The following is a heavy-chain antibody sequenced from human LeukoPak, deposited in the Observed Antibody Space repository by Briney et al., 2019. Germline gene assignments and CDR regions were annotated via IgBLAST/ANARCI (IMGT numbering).Heavy chain of an antibody. CDR1: GYTFTGYY. V-gene: IGHV1-2*02. Sequence: GASVKVSCKASGYTFTGYYMHWVRQAPGQGLEWMGWINPNSGGTNYAQKFQGRVTMTRDTSISTAYMELSRLRSDDTAVYYCARASPHSSSWNDAFDIWGQGTMVTVSS. CDR2: INPNSGGT. CDR3: ARASPHSSSWNDAFDI. D-gene: IGHD6-13*01. J-gene: IGHJ3*02.